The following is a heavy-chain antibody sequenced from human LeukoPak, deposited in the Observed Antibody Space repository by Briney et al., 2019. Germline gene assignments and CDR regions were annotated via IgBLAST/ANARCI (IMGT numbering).Heavy chain of an antibody. V-gene: IGHV4-39*07. J-gene: IGHJ6*03. CDR2: INHSGST. D-gene: IGHD3-10*01. CDR3: ARRPGSYYITTYYYYYMDV. Sequence: SETLSLTSTVSGGSISSGSYYWRWIRQPPGKGLEWIGEINHSGSTNYNPSLKSRVTISVDTSKNQFSLKLSSVTAADTAVYYCARRPGSYYITTYYYYYMDVWGKGTTVTISS. CDR1: GGSISSGSYY.